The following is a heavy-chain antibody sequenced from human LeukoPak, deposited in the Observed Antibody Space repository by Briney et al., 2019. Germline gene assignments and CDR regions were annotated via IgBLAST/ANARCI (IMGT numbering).Heavy chain of an antibody. CDR1: GGTFSSYA. D-gene: IGHD2-21*02. Sequence: ASVKVSCKASGGTFSSYAISWVRQAPGQGLEWMGRIIPIFGTANYAQKFQGRVTITTDESTSTAYMELSSLRSEDTAVYYCARDSGYCGGDCYHYYYYMDVWGKGTTVTVSS. V-gene: IGHV1-69*05. CDR3: ARDSGYCGGDCYHYYYYMDV. J-gene: IGHJ6*03. CDR2: IIPIFGTA.